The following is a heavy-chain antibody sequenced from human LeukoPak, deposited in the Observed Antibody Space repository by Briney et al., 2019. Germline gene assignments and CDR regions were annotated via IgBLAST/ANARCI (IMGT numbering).Heavy chain of an antibody. V-gene: IGHV4-39*01. D-gene: IGHD3-9*01. CDR2: IYYTGST. Sequence: SPSETLSPTCTVSGGSIRTSRYYWAWIRQPPGKGLEWIGTIYYTGSTYYDPSLKSRVTISVDTSKNQFSLKLWSVAAADTAVYYCASLEILQSFDSHWGQGTLVTVSS. J-gene: IGHJ4*02. CDR1: GGSIRTSRYY. CDR3: ASLEILQSFDSH.